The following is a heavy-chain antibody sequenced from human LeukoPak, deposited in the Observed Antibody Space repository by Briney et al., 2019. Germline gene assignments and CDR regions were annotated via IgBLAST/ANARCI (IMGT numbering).Heavy chain of an antibody. V-gene: IGHV4-4*07. CDR1: GGSISGYF. Sequence: SETLSLTCTVSGGSISGYFWTWIRQPAGKGLEWIGRIYSSGSNNYNPSLKIRGTMSLDTSKNHFSLNLTSVTAADTAVYYCAREPTSGREPTSGRPLDYWGQGTLVTVSS. D-gene: IGHD5-12*01. J-gene: IGHJ4*02. CDR3: AREPTSGREPTSGRPLDY. CDR2: IYSSGSN.